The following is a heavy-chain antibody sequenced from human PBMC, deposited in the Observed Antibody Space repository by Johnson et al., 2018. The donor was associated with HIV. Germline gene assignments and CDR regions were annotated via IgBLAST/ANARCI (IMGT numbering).Heavy chain of an antibody. J-gene: IGHJ3*02. CDR3: ARSLSSSWYEGAFDI. D-gene: IGHD6-13*01. Sequence: MQLVESGGGLVQPGGSLRLSCAASGFTFSSYDMHWVRQATGKGLEWVSAIGTAGDTYYPGSVKGRFTISRENAKNSLYLQMNSLGAGDTAVYYCARSLSSSWYEGAFDIWGQGTMVTVSS. CDR1: GFTFSSYD. V-gene: IGHV3-13*01. CDR2: IGTAGDT.